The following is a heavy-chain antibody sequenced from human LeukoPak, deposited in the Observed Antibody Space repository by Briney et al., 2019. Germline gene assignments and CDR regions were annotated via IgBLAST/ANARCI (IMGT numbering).Heavy chain of an antibody. D-gene: IGHD3-9*01. CDR3: ASDILTGLDAFDI. CDR2: ISYDGSNK. Sequence: PGGSLRLSCAASGFTFSSYAMHWVRQAPGKGLEWVAVISYDGSNKYYADSVKGRFTISGDNSKNTLYLQMNSLRAEDTAVYYCASDILTGLDAFDIWGQGTMVTVSS. V-gene: IGHV3-30-3*01. CDR1: GFTFSSYA. J-gene: IGHJ3*02.